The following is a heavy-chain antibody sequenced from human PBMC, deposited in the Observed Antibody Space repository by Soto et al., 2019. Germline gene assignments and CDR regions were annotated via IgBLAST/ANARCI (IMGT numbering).Heavy chain of an antibody. CDR2: IYYSGST. CDR3: ARANYYKDSSVYFHY. Sequence: SETLSLTCTVSGGSISSSSYYWGWIRQPPGKGLEWIGSIYYSGSTYYNPSLKSRVTISVDTSKNQFSLKLSSVTAADTAVYYCARANYYKDSSVYFHYGAQGPLVTVSS. J-gene: IGHJ4*02. V-gene: IGHV4-39*07. CDR1: GGSISSSSYY. D-gene: IGHD3-22*01.